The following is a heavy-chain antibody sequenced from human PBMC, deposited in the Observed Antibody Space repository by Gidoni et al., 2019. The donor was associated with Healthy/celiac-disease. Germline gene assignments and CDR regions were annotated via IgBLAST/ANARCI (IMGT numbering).Heavy chain of an antibody. CDR2: IYSGGST. Sequence: EVQLVESGGGLVQPGGSLRLSCADSGFTVSSNYMSWVRQAPGKGLEWVSVIYSGGSTYYADSVKGRFTISRDNSKNTLYLQMNSLRAEDTAVYYCARVGATDPFDYWGQGTLVTVSS. D-gene: IGHD1-26*01. CDR1: GFTVSSNY. J-gene: IGHJ4*02. V-gene: IGHV3-66*01. CDR3: ARVGATDPFDY.